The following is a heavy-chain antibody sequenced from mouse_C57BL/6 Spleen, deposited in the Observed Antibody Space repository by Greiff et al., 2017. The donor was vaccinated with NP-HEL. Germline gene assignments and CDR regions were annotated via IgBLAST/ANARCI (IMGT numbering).Heavy chain of an antibody. V-gene: IGHV3-6*01. Sequence: EVQLQQSGPGLVKPSQSLSLTCSVTGYSITSGYYWNWIRQFPGNKLEWMGYISYDGSNNYNPSLKNRISITRDTSKNQFFLKLNSVTTEDTATYYCARGGYRYYFDYWGQGTTLTVSS. CDR3: ARGGYRYYFDY. CDR1: GYSITSGYY. CDR2: ISYDGSN. D-gene: IGHD2-14*01. J-gene: IGHJ2*01.